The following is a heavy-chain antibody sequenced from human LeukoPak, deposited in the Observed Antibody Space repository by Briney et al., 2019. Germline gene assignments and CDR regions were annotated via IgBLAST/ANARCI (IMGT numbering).Heavy chain of an antibody. V-gene: IGHV4-39*07. CDR2: IYYSGST. CDR1: GGSISSSSYY. J-gene: IGHJ4*02. CDR3: ARIGYCSGGSCYELDY. D-gene: IGHD2-15*01. Sequence: PSETLSLTCTVSGGSISSSSYYWGWIRQPPGKGLEWIGSIYYSGSTYYNPSLKSRVTISVDTSKNQFSLKLSSVTAADTAVYYCARIGYCSGGSCYELDYWGQGTLVTVSS.